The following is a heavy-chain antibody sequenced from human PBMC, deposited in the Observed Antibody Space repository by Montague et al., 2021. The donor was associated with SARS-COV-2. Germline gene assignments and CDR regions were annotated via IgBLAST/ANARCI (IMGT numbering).Heavy chain of an antibody. V-gene: IGHV4-34*01. CDR2: INHSGST. J-gene: IGHJ6*02. D-gene: IGHD2-2*01. CDR3: TREGYQVLWSDYYYYGMGV. CDR1: GGSFSGYY. Sequence: SETLSLTCAVYGGSFSGYYWSWIRQPPGKGPEWIGEINHSGSTNYNPSLKSRVTMSVDTSKNQFSLKLSSVTAADTAVYYCTREGYQVLWSDYYYYGMGVWGQGTTVTVSS.